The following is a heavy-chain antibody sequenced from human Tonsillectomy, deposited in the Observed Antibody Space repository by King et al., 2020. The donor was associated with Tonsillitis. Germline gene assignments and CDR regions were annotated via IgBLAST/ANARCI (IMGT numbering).Heavy chain of an antibody. CDR3: ARKGESGYYYYGMDV. D-gene: IGHD3-16*01. CDR2: IYHSGST. CDR1: GYFISSGYY. V-gene: IGHV4-38-2*01. Sequence: QLQESGPGLVKPSETLSLTCAVSGYFISSGYYWGWIRQPPGKGLEWIGSIYHSGSTYYNPSLKSRVTISVDTSKNQFSLKLSSVTAADTAVYYCARKGESGYYYYGMDVWGQGTTVTVSS. J-gene: IGHJ6*02.